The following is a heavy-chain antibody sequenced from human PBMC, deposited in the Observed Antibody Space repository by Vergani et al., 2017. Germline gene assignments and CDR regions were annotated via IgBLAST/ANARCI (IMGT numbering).Heavy chain of an antibody. CDR2: INPRGGST. CDR3: ARDSGSSSRGAGMDV. CDR1: GYTFTSYY. V-gene: IGHV1-46*01. D-gene: IGHD6-6*01. Sequence: QVQLVQSGAEVKKPGASVKVSCKASGYTFTSYYMHWVRQAPGQGLEWMGIINPRGGSTSYAQKFQGRVTMTRDTSTIPVYMELSSLRSEDTAVYYCARDSGSSSRGAGMDVWGQGTTVTVSS. J-gene: IGHJ6*02.